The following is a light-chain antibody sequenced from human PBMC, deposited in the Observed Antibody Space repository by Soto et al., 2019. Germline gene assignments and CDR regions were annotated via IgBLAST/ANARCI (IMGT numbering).Light chain of an antibody. CDR3: MQSTQVPWT. Sequence: EILLTQTPLSLSVTPGQPASISCKSSQSLLHSGGKTYLYWYLQKPGQPPQLLIYEVSNRFSGVPDRFSGSGSGTDFPLNISRVEAEDVGVYHCMQSTQVPWTFGQGTKVEIK. CDR1: QSLLHSGGKTY. V-gene: IGKV2D-29*01. CDR2: EVS. J-gene: IGKJ1*01.